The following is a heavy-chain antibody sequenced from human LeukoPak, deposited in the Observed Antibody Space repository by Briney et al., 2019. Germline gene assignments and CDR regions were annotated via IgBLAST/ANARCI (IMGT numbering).Heavy chain of an antibody. CDR3: VKDLVAASENVRGWYPMDY. CDR2: ISWNGARI. CDR1: GFTFAEYT. D-gene: IGHD6-19*01. J-gene: IGHJ4*02. Sequence: GGSLRLSCAASGFTFAEYTMHWVRQAPGKGLEWVSLISWNGARIHYGDSVKGRFTISRDNSKNSLYLQMNSLRTEDTALYYCVKDLVAASENVRGWYPMDYWGQGTLVTVSA. V-gene: IGHV3-43*01.